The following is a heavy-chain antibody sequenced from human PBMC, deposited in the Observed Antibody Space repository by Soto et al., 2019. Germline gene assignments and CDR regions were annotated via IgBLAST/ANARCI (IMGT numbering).Heavy chain of an antibody. Sequence: PSETLSLTCTVSGGSISSNNWWSWVRQPPGKGLEWIGEIYHSGSTNYNPSLKSRVIISVDTSKNQFSLRLNSVTAADTAVYYCARQAVVAVTGSLDNWLDPWGQGILVTVSS. CDR2: IYHSGST. CDR1: GGSISSNNW. J-gene: IGHJ5*02. CDR3: ARQAVVAVTGSLDNWLDP. D-gene: IGHD2-21*01. V-gene: IGHV4-4*02.